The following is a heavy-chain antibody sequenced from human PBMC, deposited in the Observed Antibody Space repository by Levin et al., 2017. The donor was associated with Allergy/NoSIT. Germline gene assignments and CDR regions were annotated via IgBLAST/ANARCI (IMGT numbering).Heavy chain of an antibody. V-gene: IGHV3-23*01. Sequence: PGGSLRLSCAASGFTFSSYAMSWVRQAPGKGLEWVSAISGSGGSTYYADSVKGRFTISRDNSKNTLYLQMNSLRAEDTAVYYCAKHILLWFRELWFSGENWGQGTLVTVSS. CDR3: AKHILLWFRELWFSGEN. D-gene: IGHD3-10*01. J-gene: IGHJ4*02. CDR2: ISGSGGST. CDR1: GFTFSSYA.